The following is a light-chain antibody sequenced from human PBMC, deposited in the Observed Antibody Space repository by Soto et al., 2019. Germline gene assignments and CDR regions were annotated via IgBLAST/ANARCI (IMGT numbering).Light chain of an antibody. V-gene: IGKV3-20*01. J-gene: IGKJ5*01. Sequence: ENVLTQSPGTLSLSPGERGTLSCRASQSISSSYLAWYQQKPGQAPRLLIYGASNRATGVPDRFSGSGSGTDFTLTISSLEPEDFAVYYCQQYSTSPVTFGQGTRLEIK. CDR2: GAS. CDR3: QQYSTSPVT. CDR1: QSISSSY.